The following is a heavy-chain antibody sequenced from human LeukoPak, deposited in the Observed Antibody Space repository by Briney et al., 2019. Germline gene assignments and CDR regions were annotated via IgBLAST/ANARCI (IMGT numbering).Heavy chain of an antibody. Sequence: GGSLRLSCAASGVTFSSYAMSWVRQAPGKGLEWVSAISGSGGSTYYADSVKGRFTISRDNSKNTLYLQMNSLRAEDTAVYYCAKAGIVRASFWYFDLWGRGTLVTVSS. J-gene: IGHJ2*01. V-gene: IGHV3-23*01. D-gene: IGHD1-26*01. CDR3: AKAGIVRASFWYFDL. CDR1: GVTFSSYA. CDR2: ISGSGGST.